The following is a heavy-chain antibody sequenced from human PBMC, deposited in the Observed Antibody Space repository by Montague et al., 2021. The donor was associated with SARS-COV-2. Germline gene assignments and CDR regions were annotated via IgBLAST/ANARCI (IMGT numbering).Heavy chain of an antibody. CDR2: INQDGSEQ. CDR1: GFTFSNYW. Sequence: SLRLSCAASGFTFSNYWMSWFRQAPGKGLERVANINQDGSEQYHVDSVRGRFTISRDNAKNSLYLQMNSLRAEDTALYFCARGVGRYNWNDYDAFDIWGQGTMVTVSS. D-gene: IGHD1-1*01. J-gene: IGHJ3*02. V-gene: IGHV3-7*05. CDR3: ARGVGRYNWNDYDAFDI.